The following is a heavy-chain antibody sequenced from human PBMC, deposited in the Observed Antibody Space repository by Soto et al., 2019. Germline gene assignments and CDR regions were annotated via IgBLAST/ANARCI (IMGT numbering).Heavy chain of an antibody. Sequence: ASVKVSCKASGYTFTSYDINWVRQATGQGLEWMGWMNPNSGNTGYAQKFQGRVTMTRNTSISTAYMELSSLRSEDTAVYYCASDTGGVGDIVVVPAARRGYYHYYGMDVWAQGTTVTVSS. V-gene: IGHV1-8*01. CDR2: MNPNSGNT. J-gene: IGHJ6*02. CDR3: ASDTGGVGDIVVVPAARRGYYHYYGMDV. CDR1: GYTFTSYD. D-gene: IGHD2-2*01.